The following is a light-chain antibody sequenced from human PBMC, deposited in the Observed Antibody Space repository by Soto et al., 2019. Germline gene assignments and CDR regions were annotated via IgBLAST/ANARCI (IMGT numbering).Light chain of an antibody. CDR2: GNS. V-gene: IGLV1-40*01. CDR3: QSYDSSLSVVV. J-gene: IGLJ2*01. CDR1: SCNIGAGYD. Sequence: QSVLTQPPSVSGAPGQTVTISCTGSSCNIGAGYDVPWYQQLPGTAPKLLIYGNSNRPSGVPDRFSGSKSGNSASLAITGLQAEDEADYYCQSYDSSLSVVVFGGGTKLTVL.